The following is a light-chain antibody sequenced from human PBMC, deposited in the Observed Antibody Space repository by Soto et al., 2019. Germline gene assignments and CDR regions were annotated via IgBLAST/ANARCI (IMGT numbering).Light chain of an antibody. V-gene: IGKV3-20*01. CDR3: QQYGSSSTLT. Sequence: ESVLTQSPSTLPLSLWERATIXXRAGQSVSTNYLAWYQQKPGQAPRLXXFGASTRASGVLDRCSGSRSGRDLTLTISRLEPEASAVYYYQQYGSSSTLTFGQGTNVEIK. J-gene: IGKJ1*01. CDR2: GAS. CDR1: QSVSTNY.